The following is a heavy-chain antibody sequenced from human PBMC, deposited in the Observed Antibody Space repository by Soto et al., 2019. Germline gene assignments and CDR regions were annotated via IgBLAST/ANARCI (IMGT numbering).Heavy chain of an antibody. CDR2: ISGYNGNT. J-gene: IGHJ4*02. CDR3: ARPDFCSSTSCYPFFDY. Sequence: QVQLVQSGAEVKKPGASVKVSCKASGYTFITYGIGWVRQAPGQGLEWMGWISGYNGNTNYTQKFQGGVTMTTDTSASTAYMELRNLRSDDTGVYYCARPDFCSSTSCYPFFDYWGQGTLVTVSS. V-gene: IGHV1-18*01. CDR1: GYTFITYG. D-gene: IGHD2-2*01.